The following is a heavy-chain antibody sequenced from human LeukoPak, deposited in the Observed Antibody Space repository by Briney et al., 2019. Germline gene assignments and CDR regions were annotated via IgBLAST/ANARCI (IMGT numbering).Heavy chain of an antibody. J-gene: IGHJ3*02. CDR2: ISSSNSYI. V-gene: IGHV3-21*01. D-gene: IGHD2/OR15-2a*01. CDR1: GFTFSSYS. CDR3: ARVPLEYDAFDI. Sequence: GSLRLSCAASGFTFSSYSMNWVRQAPGKGLEWVSSISSSNSYIYYADSVKGRFTISRDNAKNSLYLQMNSLRAEDTAVYYCARVPLEYDAFDIWGQGTMVTVSS.